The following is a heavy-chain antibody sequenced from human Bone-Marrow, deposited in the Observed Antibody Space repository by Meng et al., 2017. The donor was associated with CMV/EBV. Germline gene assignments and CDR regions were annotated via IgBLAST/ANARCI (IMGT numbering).Heavy chain of an antibody. Sequence: GGSLRLSCVASGFTFSNYAMHWVRQAPGKGLEWVAFIRYDGSNKYYADSVKGRFTISRDNSKNTLYLQMNSLRAEDTAVYYCAKDADYGELMLYYYYYGMDVWGQGTTVTVSS. CDR2: IRYDGSNK. CDR3: AKDADYGELMLYYYYYGMDV. J-gene: IGHJ6*02. V-gene: IGHV3-30*02. CDR1: GFTFSNYA. D-gene: IGHD4-17*01.